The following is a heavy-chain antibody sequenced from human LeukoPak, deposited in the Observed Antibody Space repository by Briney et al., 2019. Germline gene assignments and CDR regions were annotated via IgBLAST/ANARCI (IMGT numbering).Heavy chain of an antibody. Sequence: PGGSLRLSCAASGFTFSSYSMNWVRQAPGKGLEWVSSISSSSSYIYYADSVKGRFTISRDNAKNSLYLQMNSLRAEDTAVYYCARAVNDILTGYYDYWGQGTLVTVSS. D-gene: IGHD3-9*01. CDR1: GFTFSSYS. CDR3: ARAVNDILTGYYDY. CDR2: ISSSSSYI. J-gene: IGHJ4*02. V-gene: IGHV3-21*01.